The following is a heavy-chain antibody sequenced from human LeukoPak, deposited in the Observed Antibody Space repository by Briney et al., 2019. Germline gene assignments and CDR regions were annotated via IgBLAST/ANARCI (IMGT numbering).Heavy chain of an antibody. CDR2: ITASGATT. CDR3: ARAEAAGDNRGGYYYFYMDV. V-gene: IGHV3-23*01. CDR1: GFTFSAHH. D-gene: IGHD6-25*01. J-gene: IGHJ6*03. Sequence: PGGSLRLSCATSGFTFSAHHMNWVRQAPGKGLEWVSGITASGATTYYADSVKGRFTISRDSSQSTLYLQMNSLRAEDMAVYYCARAEAAGDNRGGYYYFYMDVWGKGTTVTVSS.